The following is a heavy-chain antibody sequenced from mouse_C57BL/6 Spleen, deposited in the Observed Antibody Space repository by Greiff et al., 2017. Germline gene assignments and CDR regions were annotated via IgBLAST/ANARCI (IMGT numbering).Heavy chain of an antibody. Sequence: VQLQQPGAELVMPGASVKLSCKASGYTFTSYWMHWVKQRPGQGLEWIGEIDPSDSYTNYNQKFKGKSTLTVDKSSSTAYMQLSSLTSEDSAVYYCARSELGRKGYYFDYWGQGTTLTVSS. CDR2: IDPSDSYT. J-gene: IGHJ2*01. CDR3: ARSELGRKGYYFDY. CDR1: GYTFTSYW. V-gene: IGHV1-69*01. D-gene: IGHD4-1*01.